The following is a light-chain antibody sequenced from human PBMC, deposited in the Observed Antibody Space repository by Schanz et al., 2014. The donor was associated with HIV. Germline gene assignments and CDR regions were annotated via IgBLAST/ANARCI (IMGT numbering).Light chain of an antibody. CDR1: SSDVGGYNY. Sequence: QSALTQPPSASGSPGQSVTISCTGTSSDVGGYNYVSWYQQHPGKAPKLMIYDVTNRPSGVSARFSGSKSGNTAYLTISGLQAEDEADYYCSSYAGSIYVFGTGTKLTVL. J-gene: IGLJ1*01. CDR2: DVT. V-gene: IGLV2-8*01. CDR3: SSYAGSIYV.